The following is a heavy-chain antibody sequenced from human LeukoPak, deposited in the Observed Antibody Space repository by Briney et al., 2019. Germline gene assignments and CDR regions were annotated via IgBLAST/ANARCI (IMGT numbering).Heavy chain of an antibody. CDR1: GFTFSSYA. Sequence: GGSLRLSCAASGFTFSSYAMSWVRQAPGKGVEWVSAISGSGGSTYYADSVKGRFTISRDNSKNTLYLQMTRLRAEDTAVYYCAKVGYEPLDYWGQGTLVTVSS. J-gene: IGHJ4*02. D-gene: IGHD5-18*01. CDR2: ISGSGGST. CDR3: AKVGYEPLDY. V-gene: IGHV3-23*01.